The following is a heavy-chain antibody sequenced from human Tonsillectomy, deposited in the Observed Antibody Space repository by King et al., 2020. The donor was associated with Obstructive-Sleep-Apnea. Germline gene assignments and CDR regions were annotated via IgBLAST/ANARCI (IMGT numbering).Heavy chain of an antibody. Sequence: TLKESGPALVKPTQTLTLTCTFSGFSLSTSYMSVSWIRQPPGKALEWLARIDWYGDKYYSTSLKSRLTISKDTSKNQVVLTMTNMDPVDTASYFCARNGGRYPDVDAFDIWGQGTLVTVSS. CDR2: IDWYGDK. CDR3: ARNGGRYPDVDAFDI. V-gene: IGHV2-70*11. J-gene: IGHJ3*02. D-gene: IGHD1-26*01. CDR1: GFSLSTSYMS.